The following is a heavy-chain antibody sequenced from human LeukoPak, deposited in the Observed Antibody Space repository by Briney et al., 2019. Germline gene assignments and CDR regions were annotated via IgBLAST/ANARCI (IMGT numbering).Heavy chain of an antibody. CDR2: ISGSDGGI. J-gene: IGHJ4*02. Sequence: GGSLRLSCTASGLTFINHALGWVRQAPGKGLDWVSLISGSDGGIYCADSVKGRFTNSRDNYKNTLYLQMDGLRAEDTAIYYCAPDLKGSAWSLDDWGQGTLVTVSS. D-gene: IGHD6-13*01. CDR3: APDLKGSAWSLDD. CDR1: GLTFINHA. V-gene: IGHV3-23*01.